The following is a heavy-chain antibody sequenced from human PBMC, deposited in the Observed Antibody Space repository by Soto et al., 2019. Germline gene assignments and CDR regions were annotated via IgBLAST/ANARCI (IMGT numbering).Heavy chain of an antibody. D-gene: IGHD4-17*01. Sequence: PSETLSLTCTVFGGSISSYYWSWIRQPPGKGLEWIGYIYYSGSTNYNPSLKSRVTISVDTSKNQFSLKLSSVTAADTAVYYCAREVMTTVTTNYYYYMDVWGKGTTVTVSS. CDR1: GGSISSYY. CDR3: AREVMTTVTTNYYYYMDV. V-gene: IGHV4-59*01. CDR2: IYYSGST. J-gene: IGHJ6*03.